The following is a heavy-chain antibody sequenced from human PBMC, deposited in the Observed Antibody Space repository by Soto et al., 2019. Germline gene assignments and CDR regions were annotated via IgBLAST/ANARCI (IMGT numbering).Heavy chain of an antibody. CDR1: GGSISSGGYY. V-gene: IGHV4-31*03. CDR2: IYYSGST. CDR3: AREGANYYDYYMDV. J-gene: IGHJ6*03. Sequence: QVQLQESGPGLVKPSQTLSLTCTVSGGSISSGGYYWSWIRQHPGKGLEWIGYIYYSGSTYYNPSLKSRVTISVDTSKNQFSLKLSSVTAADTAVYYCAREGANYYDYYMDVWGKGTTVTVSS.